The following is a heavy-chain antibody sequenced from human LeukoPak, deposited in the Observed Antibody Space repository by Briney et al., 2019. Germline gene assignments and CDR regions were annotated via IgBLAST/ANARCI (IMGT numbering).Heavy chain of an antibody. CDR3: ASQVDTAMVLKDY. CDR2: INKDGSVQ. J-gene: IGHJ4*02. D-gene: IGHD5-18*01. V-gene: IGHV3-7*03. Sequence: GGSLRLSCAASGFTFSSYWMTWVRQAPGKGLEWVANINKDGSVQYYVDSVKGRFTISRDNSKNTLYLQMNSLRAEDTAVYYCASQVDTAMVLKDYWGQGTLVTVSS. CDR1: GFTFSSYW.